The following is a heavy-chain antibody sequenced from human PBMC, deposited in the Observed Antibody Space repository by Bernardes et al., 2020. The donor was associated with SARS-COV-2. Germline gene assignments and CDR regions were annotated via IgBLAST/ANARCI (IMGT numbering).Heavy chain of an antibody. V-gene: IGHV1-18*04. D-gene: IGHD3-10*01. Sequence: ASMKVSCKASGSTFNGYGFSWVRQAPGQGLEWMGWISFHTGQTDYALRFQGRVTMTTDTATRTAFMELRSLRSDDTAMYYCATMIRAIDYWGQGTLVTVSS. CDR1: GSTFNGYG. CDR2: ISFHTGQT. CDR3: ATMIRAIDY. J-gene: IGHJ4*02.